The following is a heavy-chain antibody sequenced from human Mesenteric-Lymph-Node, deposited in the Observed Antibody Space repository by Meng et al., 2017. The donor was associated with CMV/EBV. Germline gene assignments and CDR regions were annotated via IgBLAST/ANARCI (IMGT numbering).Heavy chain of an antibody. Sequence: SETLSLTCAVYGGSFSGYYWSWIRQPPGKGLEWIGEINDSGSTNYNPSLKSRFTISVDTSKNQFSLKLSSVTAADTAFYYCARRNLYYFDYWGQGTLVTVSS. CDR1: GGSFSGYY. CDR2: INDSGST. V-gene: IGHV4-34*01. J-gene: IGHJ4*02. CDR3: ARRNLYYFDY.